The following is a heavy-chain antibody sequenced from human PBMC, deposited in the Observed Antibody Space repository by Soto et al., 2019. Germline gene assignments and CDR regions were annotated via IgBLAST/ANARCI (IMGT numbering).Heavy chain of an antibody. D-gene: IGHD4-17*01. J-gene: IGHJ4*02. Sequence: EVKLVETGGGLIQPGGSLRLSCAASGFTVSNNYMSWVRQAPGKGLECVSIIYSGGTTYYADSVRGRFTISRDHSKNTLYLQMNSLRADDTAVYFCARNQPVTTLGYWGQGTLVTVSS. V-gene: IGHV3-53*02. CDR1: GFTVSNNY. CDR2: IYSGGTT. CDR3: ARNQPVTTLGY.